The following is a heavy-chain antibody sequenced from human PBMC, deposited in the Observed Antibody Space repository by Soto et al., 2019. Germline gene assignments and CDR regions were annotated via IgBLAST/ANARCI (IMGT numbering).Heavy chain of an antibody. CDR3: AKDVAGEEIDY. CDR2: ISYDGSNK. D-gene: IGHD1-26*01. Sequence: QVQLVESGGGVVQPGRSLRLSCAASGFTFSSYGMHWVRQAPGKGLEWVAVISYDGSNKYYADSVKGRFTISRDNSKNTLYLQMNSLRAEDTAVYYCAKDVAGEEIDYWGLGTLVTVSS. CDR1: GFTFSSYG. V-gene: IGHV3-30*18. J-gene: IGHJ4*02.